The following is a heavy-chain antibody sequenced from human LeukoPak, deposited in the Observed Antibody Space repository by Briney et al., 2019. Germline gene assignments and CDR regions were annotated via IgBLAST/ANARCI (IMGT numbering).Heavy chain of an antibody. V-gene: IGHV3-15*01. J-gene: IGHJ4*02. CDR3: TTIITMVRGVILFDY. D-gene: IGHD3-10*01. CDR1: GSTFSNAW. Sequence: PGGSLRLSCAASGSTFSNAWMSWVRQAPGKGLEWVGRIKSKTDGGTTDYAAPVKGRFTISRDDSKNTLYLQMNSLKTEDTAVYYCTTIITMVRGVILFDYWGQGTLVTVSS. CDR2: IKSKTDGGTT.